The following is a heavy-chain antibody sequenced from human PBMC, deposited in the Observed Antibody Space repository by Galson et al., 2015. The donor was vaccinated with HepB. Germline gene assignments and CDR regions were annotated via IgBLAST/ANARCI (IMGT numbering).Heavy chain of an antibody. CDR1: GASPTGFY. CDR2: IYYDWET. Sequence: SVTPSLTCTVSGASPTGFYWGWIPQPPGEGPQWVGCIYYDWETNYNPSLQRRVTQSVDTSQKQFSLNLRSVTATDTAVYYCARHGFGSEDNVWGQGTLVAVSS. D-gene: IGHD3-10*01. V-gene: IGHV4-59*08. CDR3: ARHGFGSEDNV. J-gene: IGHJ1*01.